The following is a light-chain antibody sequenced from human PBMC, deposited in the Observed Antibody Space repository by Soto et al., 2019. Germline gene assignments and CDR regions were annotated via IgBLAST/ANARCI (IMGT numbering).Light chain of an antibody. V-gene: IGKV3-15*01. CDR1: QSVRSN. CDR2: GAF. J-gene: IGKJ1*01. Sequence: EIVMTQSPGTLSLSPWERATLSCRASQSVRSNLAWYQQIPGQAPRLLIYGAFTRATGIPARFSGSGSGTEFTLAISSLQSEDFAVYYCQQYNDWPQTFGLGTKVDIK. CDR3: QQYNDWPQT.